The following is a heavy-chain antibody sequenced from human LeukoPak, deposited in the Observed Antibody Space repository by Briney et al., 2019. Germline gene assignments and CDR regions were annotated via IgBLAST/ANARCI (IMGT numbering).Heavy chain of an antibody. J-gene: IGHJ4*02. CDR1: GFTFSSYS. CDR3: ARVNGSGRYPSDY. CDR2: ISSSSSTI. V-gene: IGHV3-48*02. D-gene: IGHD3-10*01. Sequence: GGSLRLSCAAYGFTFSSYSMNWVRQAPGKGLEWVSYISSSSSTIYYADSVKGRFTISRDNAKNLLYLQMNSLRDEDTAVYYCARVNGSGRYPSDYWGQGTLVTVSS.